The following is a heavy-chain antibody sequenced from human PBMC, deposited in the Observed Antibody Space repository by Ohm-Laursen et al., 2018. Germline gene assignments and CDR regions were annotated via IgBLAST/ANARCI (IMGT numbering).Heavy chain of an antibody. Sequence: TQTLTLTSTFSRFSLSTSGMRVSWIRQPPGKALQWLARIDWDDDKFYSPSLKTRLTISKETSKNQVVLTMTNMDPVDTAPYYFARLTTGDAFDVWGKGTMVTASS. CDR1: RFSLSTSGMR. D-gene: IGHD4-17*01. CDR3: ARLTTGDAFDV. V-gene: IGHV2-70*04. J-gene: IGHJ3*01. CDR2: IDWDDDK.